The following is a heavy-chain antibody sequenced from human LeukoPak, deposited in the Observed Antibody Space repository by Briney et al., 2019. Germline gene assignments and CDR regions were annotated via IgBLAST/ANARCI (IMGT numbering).Heavy chain of an antibody. CDR1: GFTFSSYA. Sequence: GGSLRLSCVASGFTFSSYAMSWVRQAPGKGLEWVSAISGSGVTTHYAGSVKGRFTISRDNSKNTVYLQMNSLRAEDTAVYYCAREKDGMDVWGQGTTVIVSS. CDR3: AREKDGMDV. CDR2: ISGSGVTT. V-gene: IGHV3-23*01. J-gene: IGHJ6*02.